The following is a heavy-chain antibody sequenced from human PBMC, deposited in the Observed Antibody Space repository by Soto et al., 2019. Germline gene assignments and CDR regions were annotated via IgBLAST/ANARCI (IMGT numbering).Heavy chain of an antibody. V-gene: IGHV1-69*06. J-gene: IGHJ4*02. CDR3: ARRKWRQTDYFDY. CDR1: GGTFSSYA. D-gene: IGHD5-12*01. CDR2: IIPIFGTA. Sequence: SVKVSCKASGGTFSSYAISWVRQAPGQGLEWMGGIIPIFGTANYAQKFQGRVTIAADKSTSTAYMELGSLRSEDTAVYYCARRKWRQTDYFDYWGQGTLVTVSS.